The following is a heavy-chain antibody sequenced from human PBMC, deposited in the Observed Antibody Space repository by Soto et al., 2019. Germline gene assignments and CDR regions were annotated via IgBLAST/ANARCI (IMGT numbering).Heavy chain of an antibody. CDR2: ISGSGGST. D-gene: IGHD6-13*01. Sequence: GGSLRLSCAASGFTFSSYAMSWVRQAPGKGLEWVSAISGSGGSTYYADSVKGRFTISRDNSKNTLYLQMNSLRAEDTAVYYCAKDLSPGIAAAGGPKPTDYWGQGTLVTVSS. CDR3: AKDLSPGIAAAGGPKPTDY. J-gene: IGHJ4*02. V-gene: IGHV3-23*01. CDR1: GFTFSSYA.